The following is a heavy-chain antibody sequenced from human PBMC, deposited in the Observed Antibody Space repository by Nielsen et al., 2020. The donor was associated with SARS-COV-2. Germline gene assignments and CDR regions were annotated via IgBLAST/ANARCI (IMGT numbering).Heavy chain of an antibody. J-gene: IGHJ6*02. CDR2: INPNSGAT. CDR3: ARDAISAHYGMDV. D-gene: IGHD2-21*01. CDR1: GYTFTGSY. V-gene: IGHV1-2*06. Sequence: ASVKVSCKASGYTFTGSYVHWVRQAPGQGLEWVGLINPNSGATNYAQKFQGRVTMTRDTSISTAYMELSRLRSDDTAVYYCARDAISAHYGMDVWGQGTTVTVSS.